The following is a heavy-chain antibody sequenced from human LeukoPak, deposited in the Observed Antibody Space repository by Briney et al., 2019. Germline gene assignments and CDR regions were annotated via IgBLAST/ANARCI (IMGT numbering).Heavy chain of an antibody. V-gene: IGHV4-59*01. J-gene: IGHJ3*02. Sequence: PSETLSLTCTVSGGSISSYYWSWIRQPPGKGLEWIGYIYYSGSTNYNPSLKSRVTISVDTSKNQFSLKLSCVTAADTAVYYCARGNDQLLYAFDIWGQGTMVTVSS. CDR1: GGSISSYY. D-gene: IGHD2-2*02. CDR3: ARGNDQLLYAFDI. CDR2: IYYSGST.